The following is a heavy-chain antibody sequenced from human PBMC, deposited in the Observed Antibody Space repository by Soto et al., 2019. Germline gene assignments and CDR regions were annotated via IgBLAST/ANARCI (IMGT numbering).Heavy chain of an antibody. CDR3: ARHIGVTGTRGFDY. CDR2: VVHWGTT. Sequence: QVQLQESGPGLVKPSGTVSLTCAVSGASISDNNWWSWVRQPPGKGLEWIGEVVHWGTTNYNPSLRSRVTISMDKSKNQISLTLSSVTAADSALYYCARHIGVTGTRGFDYWGQGNLVTVSS. D-gene: IGHD6-19*01. J-gene: IGHJ4*02. CDR1: GASISDNNW. V-gene: IGHV4-4*02.